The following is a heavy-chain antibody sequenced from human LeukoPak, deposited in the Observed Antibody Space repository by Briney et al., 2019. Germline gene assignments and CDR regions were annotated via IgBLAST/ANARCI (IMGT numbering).Heavy chain of an antibody. J-gene: IGHJ4*02. V-gene: IGHV4-34*01. Sequence: SETLSLTCAVYGGSFSGYYWSWIRQPPGKGLEWSGEINHSGSTIYNPSLKSRVTISVDTSKNQFSLKLSSVTAADTAVYYCARGTPPLLWFGESYYFDYWGQGTLVTVSS. CDR1: GGSFSGYY. CDR3: ARGTPPLLWFGESYYFDY. D-gene: IGHD3-10*01. CDR2: INHSGST.